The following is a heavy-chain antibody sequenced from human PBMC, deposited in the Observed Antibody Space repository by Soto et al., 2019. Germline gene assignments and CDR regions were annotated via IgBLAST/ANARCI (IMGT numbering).Heavy chain of an antibody. D-gene: IGHD5-12*01. CDR1: GFTFSSYG. J-gene: IGHJ4*02. CDR3: AKVGDGYNSYFDY. Sequence: GGSLRLSCAASGFTFSSYGIHWVRQAPGKGLEWVAVISYDGTNKYYADSVKGRFTISGDTSKNTLYLQMNRLRAEDTAVYYCAKVGDGYNSYFDYWGQGTLVTVSS. CDR2: ISYDGTNK. V-gene: IGHV3-30*18.